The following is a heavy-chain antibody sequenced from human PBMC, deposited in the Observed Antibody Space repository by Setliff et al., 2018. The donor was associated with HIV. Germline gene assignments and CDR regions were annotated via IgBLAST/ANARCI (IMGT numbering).Heavy chain of an antibody. CDR2: IYDSGGT. CDR1: GGSISNSNYY. CDR3: ARGLVVVTDSDYDTNYYYYYYMDV. D-gene: IGHD5-12*01. J-gene: IGHJ6*03. V-gene: IGHV4-39*07. Sequence: SETLSLTCTVSGGSISNSNYYWGWIRQPPGKGLEWIGTIYDSGGTYRNPSLKSRVTISIDTSKNQFSLKLSSVTAADTAVYYCARGLVVVTDSDYDTNYYYYYYMDVWGKGTTVTVSS.